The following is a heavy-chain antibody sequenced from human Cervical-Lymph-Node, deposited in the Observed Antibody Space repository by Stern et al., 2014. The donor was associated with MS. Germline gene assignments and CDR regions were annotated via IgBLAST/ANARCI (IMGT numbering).Heavy chain of an antibody. CDR1: GYTLTNYA. Sequence: QLVQSGAEVKKPGASVKVSCKASGYTLTNYAIQWVRQAPGQRLEWMGWINAGHGNTKYSQKFQGRVTITRDTSASTAYMELSSLRSEDTAVYYCARDRLAYCGGDCQYNWFDPWGQGTLVTVSS. J-gene: IGHJ5*02. V-gene: IGHV1-3*01. CDR2: INAGHGNT. CDR3: ARDRLAYCGGDCQYNWFDP. D-gene: IGHD2-21*01.